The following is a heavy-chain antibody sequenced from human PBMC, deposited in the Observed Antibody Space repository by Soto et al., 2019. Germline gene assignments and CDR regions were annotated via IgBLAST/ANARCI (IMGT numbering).Heavy chain of an antibody. CDR3: ARGAQGFFPVSGIYFYFDH. CDR2: VHPDSGGT. CDR1: GSIFTDHL. V-gene: IGHV1-2*02. Sequence: GASVKVSCKTSGSIFTDHLIHWVRQSPGQGLQWVGWVHPDSGGTNVAQAFQDRVTMTADTSITTAYMDLARLRPDDTAIFYCARGAQGFFPVSGIYFYFDHWGQGTPGTVSS. J-gene: IGHJ4*02. D-gene: IGHD3-22*01.